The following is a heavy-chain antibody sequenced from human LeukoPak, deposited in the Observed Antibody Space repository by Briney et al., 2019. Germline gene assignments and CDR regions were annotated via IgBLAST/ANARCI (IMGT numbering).Heavy chain of an antibody. Sequence: PSETLSLTCAVSGGPFSGYFWSWIRQSTGKGLEWIGEIHNSGTTNYNPSLNSRVTISEDTSKNQFYLNLSSVTAADTAVYYCARRYYYNLGSFPFDFWGQGTLVTVSS. CDR3: ARRYYYNLGSFPFDF. D-gene: IGHD3-10*01. V-gene: IGHV4-34*01. CDR2: IHNSGTT. CDR1: GGPFSGYF. J-gene: IGHJ4*02.